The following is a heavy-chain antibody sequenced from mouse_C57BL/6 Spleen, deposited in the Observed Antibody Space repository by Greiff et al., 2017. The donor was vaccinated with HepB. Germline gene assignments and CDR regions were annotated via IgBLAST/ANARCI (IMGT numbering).Heavy chain of an antibody. CDR1: GYTFTSYG. J-gene: IGHJ3*01. Sequence: QVQLQQSGAELARPGASVKLSCKTSGYTFTSYGISWVKQRTGQGLEWIGEIYPRSGNTYYNEKFKGKATLTADKSSSTAYMELRSLTSEDSAVYFCAEDITAAYWGQGTLVTVSA. V-gene: IGHV1-81*01. CDR2: IYPRSGNT. D-gene: IGHD1-1*01. CDR3: AEDITAAY.